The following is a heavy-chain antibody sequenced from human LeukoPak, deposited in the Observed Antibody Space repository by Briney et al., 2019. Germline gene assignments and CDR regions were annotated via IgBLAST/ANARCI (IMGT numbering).Heavy chain of an antibody. CDR2: ISWNSGSI. CDR3: AKGTRLWFGELFEAVFDY. J-gene: IGHJ4*02. Sequence: GRSLRLSCAASGFTFDDYAMHWVRQGPGKGLEWVSSISWNSGSIDYADSVKGRFTISRDNAKNSLYLEMNSLRAEDTALYYCAKGTRLWFGELFEAVFDYWGQGTLVTVSS. V-gene: IGHV3-9*01. D-gene: IGHD3-10*01. CDR1: GFTFDDYA.